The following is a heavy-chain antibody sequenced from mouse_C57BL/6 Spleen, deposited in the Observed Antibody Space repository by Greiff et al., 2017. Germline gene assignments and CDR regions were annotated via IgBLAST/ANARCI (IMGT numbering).Heavy chain of an antibody. V-gene: IGHV1-74*01. D-gene: IGHD3-2*02. CDR2: IHPSDSDT. Sequence: QVQLQQPGAELVKPGASVKVSCKASGYTFTSYWMHWVKQRPGQGLEWIGRIHPSDSDTNYNQKFKGKATLTVDKSSSTAYMQLSSLTSEVAAVYYCAIDSSGFPWFAYWGQGTLVTVSA. CDR3: AIDSSGFPWFAY. J-gene: IGHJ3*01. CDR1: GYTFTSYW.